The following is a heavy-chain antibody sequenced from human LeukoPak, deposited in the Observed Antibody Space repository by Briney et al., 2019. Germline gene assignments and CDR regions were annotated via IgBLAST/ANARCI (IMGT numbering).Heavy chain of an antibody. V-gene: IGHV3-33*06. D-gene: IGHD1-26*01. J-gene: IGHJ4*02. CDR3: AKEVGAIDY. CDR2: IWYDGNRK. Sequence: GGSLRLSCAASGFTFSSYGMHWVRQAPGKGLEWVAVIWYDGNRKYYADSVKGRFTISRDNSKNTLYLQMNSLRAEDTAVYYCAKEVGAIDYWGQGTLVTVSS. CDR1: GFTFSSYG.